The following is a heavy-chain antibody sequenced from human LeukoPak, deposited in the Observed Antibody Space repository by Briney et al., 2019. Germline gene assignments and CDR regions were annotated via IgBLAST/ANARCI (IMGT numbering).Heavy chain of an antibody. CDR1: GFTFSSYG. V-gene: IGHV3-30*18. J-gene: IGHJ1*01. CDR2: ISYDGSNK. CDR3: AKDSVDYDSSGYYRNAEYFQH. D-gene: IGHD3-22*01. Sequence: GRSLRLSCAASGFTFSSYGMHWVRQAPGKGLEWVAVISYDGSNKYYADSEKGRFTISRDNSKNTLYLQMNSLRAEDTAVYYCAKDSVDYDSSGYYRNAEYFQHWGQGTLVTVSS.